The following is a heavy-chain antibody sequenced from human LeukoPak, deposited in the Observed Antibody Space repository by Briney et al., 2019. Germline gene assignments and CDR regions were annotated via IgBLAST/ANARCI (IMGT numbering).Heavy chain of an antibody. CDR1: GFRVSVYY. Sequence: QPGGSLRLSCAVSGFRVSVYYMSWVRQAPGKGLEWVGLIRDSGEAFYADFVRGRFAISRDESENTLYLQMNSLRVEDTAVYFCARDRAALQDWVEFDPWGQGTPVIVSS. D-gene: IGHD3/OR15-3a*01. V-gene: IGHV3-66*03. J-gene: IGHJ5*02. CDR2: IRDSGEA. CDR3: ARDRAALQDWVEFDP.